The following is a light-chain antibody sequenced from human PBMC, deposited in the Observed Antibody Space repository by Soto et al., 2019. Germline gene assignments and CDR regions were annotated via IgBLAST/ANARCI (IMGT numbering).Light chain of an antibody. CDR3: QQYENLPT. V-gene: IGKV1-33*01. Sequence: DIQMTQSPSSLSAPVVDRVTITCRASQSIVTYLNWYLQKPGRAPKLLIYDASNLEAGVPSRFRGSGSGTDFTFTISRLQPEDIATYYCQQYENLPTFGQGTRLEI. J-gene: IGKJ5*01. CDR2: DAS. CDR1: QSIVTY.